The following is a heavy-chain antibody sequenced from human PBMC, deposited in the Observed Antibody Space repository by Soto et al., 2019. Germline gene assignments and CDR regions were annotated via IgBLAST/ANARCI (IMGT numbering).Heavy chain of an antibody. J-gene: IGHJ4*02. CDR1: GFSFSTYG. V-gene: IGHV3-33*01. Sequence: QVQLVESGGGVVEPGRSVRLSCVVSGFSFSTYGIHWVRQAPGKGLEWVAVMWYGGSRKFYADSVKGRFTISRDNXNNTLYLQMSSLRAEDTAVYYCARDFVGGDYHFDFWGQGALVTVSP. D-gene: IGHD2-21*02. CDR3: ARDFVGGDYHFDF. CDR2: MWYGGSRK.